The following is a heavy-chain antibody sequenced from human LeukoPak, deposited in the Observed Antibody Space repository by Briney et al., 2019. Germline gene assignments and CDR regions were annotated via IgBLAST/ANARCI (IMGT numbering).Heavy chain of an antibody. J-gene: IGHJ4*02. CDR3: ASGGIYYGAAFDF. V-gene: IGHV3-74*01. CDR1: GFTFSGYW. D-gene: IGHD1-26*01. CDR2: INSDGSTT. Sequence: PGGSLRFSCAASGFTFSGYWMHWVRQAPGTGLVWVSVINSDGSTTRYADSVRGRFTISRDNAKNTLYLQMNSLRAEDTAVYYCASGGIYYGAAFDFWGQGSLVTVSA.